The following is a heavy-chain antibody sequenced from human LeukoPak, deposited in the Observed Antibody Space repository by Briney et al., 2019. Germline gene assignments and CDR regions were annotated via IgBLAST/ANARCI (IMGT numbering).Heavy chain of an antibody. Sequence: GGSLRLSCVASGFTIDDYAMHWVRQAPGKGLEWVSLISGDGGKTYYGDYVKGRFTISRDNSKNSLYLQMNSLRTEDTAFYYCAKEKQYTYGYYYFDYWGQGTLVTVSS. V-gene: IGHV3-43*02. CDR1: GFTIDDYA. CDR3: AKEKQYTYGYYYFDY. D-gene: IGHD5-18*01. CDR2: ISGDGGKT. J-gene: IGHJ4*02.